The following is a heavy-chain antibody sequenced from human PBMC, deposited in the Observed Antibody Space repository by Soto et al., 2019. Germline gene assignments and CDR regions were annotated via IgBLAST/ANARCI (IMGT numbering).Heavy chain of an antibody. Sequence: QVQLQESGPGLVKPSQTLSLTCTVSGGSISSGGYYWSWIRQHPGKGLEWIGYIYYSGSTYYNPSLKSRVTISVETSKNQCSLKLSSVTAADTAVYYCARTDKYYYDRGGFDYWGQGTLVTVSS. V-gene: IGHV4-31*03. J-gene: IGHJ4*02. CDR3: ARTDKYYYDRGGFDY. CDR2: IYYSGST. CDR1: GGSISSGGYY. D-gene: IGHD3-22*01.